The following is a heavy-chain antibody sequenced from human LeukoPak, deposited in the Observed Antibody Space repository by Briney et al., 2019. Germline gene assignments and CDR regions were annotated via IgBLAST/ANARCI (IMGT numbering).Heavy chain of an antibody. V-gene: IGHV3-74*03. D-gene: IGHD1-1*01. CDR2: IRPEGTTT. Sequence: GGSLRLSCAASGFTFSTYSMHWVRQAPGKGLVWVSRIRPEGTTTAYADSVKGRFTISRDNAKNSLYLQMNSLRAEDTAVYYCASQNWMTDWGQGTLVTVSS. CDR1: GFTFSTYS. CDR3: ASQNWMTD. J-gene: IGHJ4*02.